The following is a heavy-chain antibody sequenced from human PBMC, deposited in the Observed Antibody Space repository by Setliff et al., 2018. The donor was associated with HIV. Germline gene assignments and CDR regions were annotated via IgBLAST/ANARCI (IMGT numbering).Heavy chain of an antibody. CDR3: AREMAATAHPDDPYFQH. CDR1: GFTFSSYA. D-gene: IGHD6-13*01. CDR2: ISHDGTNR. J-gene: IGHJ1*01. Sequence: GGSLRLSCTASGFTFSSYALHWVRQAPGKGLEWVAVISHDGTNRFYSDSVKGRFTISRDKSESTLYLQMNSLRGEDTAVYYCAREMAATAHPDDPYFQHWGQGTLVTVSS. V-gene: IGHV3-30*04.